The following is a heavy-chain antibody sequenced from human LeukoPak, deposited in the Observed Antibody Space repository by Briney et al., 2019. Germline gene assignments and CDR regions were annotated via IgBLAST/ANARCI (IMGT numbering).Heavy chain of an antibody. CDR2: MSAYNGNT. J-gene: IGHJ5*02. D-gene: IGHD6-6*01. V-gene: IGHV1-18*01. Sequence: GASVKVSCKASGYTFTSYGISWVRQAPGQGLEWMGWMSAYNGNTNYAQELQGRVTMTTDTSTSTAYMELRSLRSDDTAVYYCARAYSSSSGTYWFDPWGQGTLVTVSS. CDR1: GYTFTSYG. CDR3: ARAYSSSSGTYWFDP.